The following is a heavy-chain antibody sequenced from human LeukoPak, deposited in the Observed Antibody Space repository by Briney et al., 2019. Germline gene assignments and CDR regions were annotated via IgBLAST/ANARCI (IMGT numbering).Heavy chain of an antibody. V-gene: IGHV4-39*07. CDR2: IYYSGST. D-gene: IGHD3-9*01. CDR1: GGSISSSSYY. CDR3: ARDRYYDILTGYLGGTD. Sequence: SETLSLTCTVSGGSISSSSYYWGWIRQPPGKGLEWIGSIYYSGSTYYNPSLKSRVTISVDTSKNQFSLKLSSVTAADTAVYYCARDRYYDILTGYLGGTDWGQGTLVTVSS. J-gene: IGHJ4*02.